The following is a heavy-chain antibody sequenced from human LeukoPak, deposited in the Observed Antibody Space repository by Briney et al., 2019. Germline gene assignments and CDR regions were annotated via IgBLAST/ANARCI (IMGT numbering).Heavy chain of an antibody. Sequence: KTGGSLRLSCAASGFTFSSYALSGVRQAPGKGLEWVSTISSSSTYIYYADSVKGRITISRDNAKNSLSLQMNSLRAEDTAVYYCARDLSTGGASDYWGQGTLVTVSS. CDR3: ARDLSTGGASDY. J-gene: IGHJ4*02. V-gene: IGHV3-21*01. D-gene: IGHD3-16*01. CDR1: GFTFSSYA. CDR2: ISSSSTYI.